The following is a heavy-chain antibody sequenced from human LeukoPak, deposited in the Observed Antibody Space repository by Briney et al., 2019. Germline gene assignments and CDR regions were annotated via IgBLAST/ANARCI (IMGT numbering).Heavy chain of an antibody. Sequence: SETLSLTCTVSGGSISSYYWSWIRQPPGKGLEWIGYIYYSGSTNYNPSLKSRVTISVDTSKNQFSLKLSSVTAADTAMYYCAREEGSARPIDYWGQGTLVTVSS. V-gene: IGHV4-59*01. CDR2: IYYSGST. J-gene: IGHJ4*02. D-gene: IGHD6-6*01. CDR3: AREEGSARPIDY. CDR1: GGSISSYY.